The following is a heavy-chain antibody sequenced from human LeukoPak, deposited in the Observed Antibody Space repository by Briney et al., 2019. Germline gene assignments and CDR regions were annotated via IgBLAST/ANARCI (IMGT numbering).Heavy chain of an antibody. D-gene: IGHD3-9*01. CDR3: ARDLTGYYPTFAFDI. V-gene: IGHV3-11*06. CDR2: ISSSSSYT. J-gene: IGHJ3*02. CDR1: GFTFSDYY. Sequence: GGSLRLSCAASGFTFSDYYMSWIRQAPGKGLEWVSYISSSSSYTNYADSVKGRFTISRDNAQNSLYLQMNSLRAEDTAVYYCARDLTGYYPTFAFDIWGQGTMVTVSS.